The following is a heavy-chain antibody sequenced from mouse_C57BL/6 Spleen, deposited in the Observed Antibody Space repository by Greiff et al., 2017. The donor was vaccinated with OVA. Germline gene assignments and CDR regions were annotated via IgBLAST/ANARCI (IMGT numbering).Heavy chain of an antibody. Sequence: EVKVVESGGDLVKPGGSLKLSCAASGFTFSSYGMSWVRQTPDKRLEWVATISSGGSYTYYPDSVKGRFTISRDNSKNTLYLQMSSLKSEDTAMYYCARPLYYGRYFDVWGTGTTVTVSS. V-gene: IGHV5-6*01. D-gene: IGHD1-1*01. J-gene: IGHJ1*03. CDR2: ISSGGSYT. CDR3: ARPLYYGRYFDV. CDR1: GFTFSSYG.